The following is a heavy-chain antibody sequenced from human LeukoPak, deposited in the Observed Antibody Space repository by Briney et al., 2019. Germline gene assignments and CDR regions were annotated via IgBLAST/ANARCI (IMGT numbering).Heavy chain of an antibody. D-gene: IGHD1-1*01. CDR2: ISSSSSYI. J-gene: IGHJ3*02. V-gene: IGHV3-21*01. Sequence: GGSLRLSCAASGFTFSSYSMNWVRQAPGKGLEWVSSISSSSSYIYYADSVKGRFTISRDNAKNSLYLQMNSLRAEDTAVYYCARDPTSSWKTAFDIWGQGTMVTVSS. CDR1: GFTFSSYS. CDR3: ARDPTSSWKTAFDI.